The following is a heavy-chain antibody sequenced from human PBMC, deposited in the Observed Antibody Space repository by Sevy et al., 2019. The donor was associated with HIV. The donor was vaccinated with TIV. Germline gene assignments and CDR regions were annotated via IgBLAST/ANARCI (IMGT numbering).Heavy chain of an antibody. V-gene: IGHV3-30*02. J-gene: IGHJ3*01. CDR1: GFTFSNYA. D-gene: IGHD3-16*02. Sequence: GGSLRLSCAASGFTFSNYAIHWVRQAPGKGLQWVASIFSRGTYKYYANSMKGRLSISRDDSKNTLYLQMNSLRPEDTALYDCAKIRAPFAGLIEWYDFDFWGQGTMVTVSS. CDR2: IFSRGTYK. CDR3: AKIRAPFAGLIEWYDFDF.